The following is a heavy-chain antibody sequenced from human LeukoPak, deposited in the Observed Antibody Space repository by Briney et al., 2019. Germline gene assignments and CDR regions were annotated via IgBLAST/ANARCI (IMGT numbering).Heavy chain of an antibody. D-gene: IGHD1-26*01. J-gene: IGHJ4*02. CDR2: IYTSGST. CDR1: GGSISSGSYY. CDR3: ARDSLGDFDY. Sequence: SETLSLTCTVSGGSISSGSYYWSWIRQPAGKGLEWIGRIYTSGSTNHNPSLKSRVTISVDTSKNQFSLKLSSVTAADTAVYYCARDSLGDFDYWGQGTLVTVSS. V-gene: IGHV4-61*02.